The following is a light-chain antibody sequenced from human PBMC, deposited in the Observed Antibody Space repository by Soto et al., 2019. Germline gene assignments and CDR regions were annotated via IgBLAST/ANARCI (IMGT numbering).Light chain of an antibody. V-gene: IGKV3-20*01. CDR3: QQYDNWPPLT. CDR2: DAS. J-gene: IGKJ4*01. CDR1: QTVRNNY. Sequence: DMVLTQSPGTLSLSPGERTTLSCRASQTVRNNYLAWYQQKPGQAPTLLIYDASNRATGIPDRFSGGGSGTDFTLTISSLQSEDFAVYYCQQYDNWPPLTFGGGTKVDIK.